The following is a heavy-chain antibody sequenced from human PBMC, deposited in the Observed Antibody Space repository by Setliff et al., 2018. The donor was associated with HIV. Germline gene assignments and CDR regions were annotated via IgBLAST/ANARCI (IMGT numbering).Heavy chain of an antibody. CDR2: FDPEDGET. J-gene: IGHJ4*02. V-gene: IGHV1-24*01. Sequence: ASVKVSCKVSGYTLTELSMHWVRQAPGKGLEWMGGFDPEDGETIYAQKFQGRVTMTEDTSTDTAYMELSSLRSEDTAVYYCATYGESGGWSRGFDYWGQGTLVTVSS. CDR3: ATYGESGGWSRGFDY. CDR1: GYTLTELS. D-gene: IGHD3-10*01.